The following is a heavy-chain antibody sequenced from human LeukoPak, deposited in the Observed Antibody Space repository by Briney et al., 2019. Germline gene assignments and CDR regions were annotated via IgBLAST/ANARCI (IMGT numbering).Heavy chain of an antibody. D-gene: IGHD6-13*01. J-gene: IGHJ5*02. CDR1: GYILTNNW. CDR2: IYPGYSDA. CDR3: VRFALSSSLDH. Sequence: GASLQISCKISGYILTNNWIGWVRQVPGKGLEWMGLIYPGYSDAKYSPSFQGQVTLPVDTSISTAYLQLGGLRASDTAIYYCVRFALSSSLDHWGQGTLVTVSS. V-gene: IGHV5-51*01.